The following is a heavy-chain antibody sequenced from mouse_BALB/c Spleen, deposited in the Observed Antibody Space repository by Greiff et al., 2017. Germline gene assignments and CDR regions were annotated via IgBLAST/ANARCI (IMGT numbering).Heavy chain of an antibody. D-gene: IGHD2-1*01. CDR2: ISSGSSTI. CDR1: GFTFSSFG. J-gene: IGHJ4*01. V-gene: IGHV5-17*02. CDR3: ARSPYGNYRYAMDY. Sequence: EVQRVESGGGLVQPGGSRKLSCAASGFTFSSFGMHWVRQAPEKGLEWVAYISSGSSTIYYADTVKGRFTISRDNPKNTLFLQMTSLRSEDTAMYYCARSPYGNYRYAMDYWGQGTSVTVSS.